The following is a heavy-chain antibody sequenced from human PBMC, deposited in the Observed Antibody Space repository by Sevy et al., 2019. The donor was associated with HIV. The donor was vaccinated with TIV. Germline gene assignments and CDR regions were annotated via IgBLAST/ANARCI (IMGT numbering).Heavy chain of an antibody. J-gene: IGHJ4*02. CDR3: AKELCSGGSCYLGY. V-gene: IGHV3-43*01. CDR1: GFTFDDYT. Sequence: GGSLRLSCAASGFTFDDYTMHWVRQAPGKGLEWVSLFSGDGGSTYYADSVKGRFTISRDNSKNSLYLQMNSLGTEDTALYYWAKELCSGGSCYLGYWGQGTLVTVSS. D-gene: IGHD2-15*01. CDR2: FSGDGGST.